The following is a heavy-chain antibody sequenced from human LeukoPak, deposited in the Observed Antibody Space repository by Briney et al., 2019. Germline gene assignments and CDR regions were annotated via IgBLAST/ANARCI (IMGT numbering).Heavy chain of an antibody. CDR3: ARDQPSCSGPSCYTYYYYGMDV. J-gene: IGHJ6*02. V-gene: IGHV1-18*01. CDR1: GYTFTSYG. D-gene: IGHD2-2*02. Sequence: GASVKVSCKASGYTFTSYGFSWVRQAPGQGLEWRGWIGASNGYTNYAQRVQGRVTLTTDTSTSTAYMKLRSLRSDDTAVYYCARDQPSCSGPSCYTYYYYGMDVWGQGTTVTVSS. CDR2: IGASNGYT.